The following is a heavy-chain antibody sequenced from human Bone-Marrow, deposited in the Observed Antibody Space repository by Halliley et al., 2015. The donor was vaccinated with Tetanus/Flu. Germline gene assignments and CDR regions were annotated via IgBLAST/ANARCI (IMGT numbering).Heavy chain of an antibody. J-gene: IGHJ5*02. D-gene: IGHD4-17*01. V-gene: IGHV4-30-2*01. CDR2: IYHSGTP. Sequence: KALEWFGYIYHSGTPYYTPSFKSRVTISVDRSKTQFPLRLSSVTAADTAVYYCAREANGDGFDPWGQGTLVTVSS. CDR3: AREANGDGFDP.